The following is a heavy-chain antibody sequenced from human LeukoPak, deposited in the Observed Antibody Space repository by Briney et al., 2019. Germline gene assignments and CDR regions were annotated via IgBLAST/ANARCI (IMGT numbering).Heavy chain of an antibody. V-gene: IGHV1-69*05. D-gene: IGHD2-21*01. CDR3: ARRSNCGGDCYRLSELHPGAFDI. CDR2: IIPIFGTA. CDR1: GGTFSSYA. Sequence: GASVKVSCKASGGTFSSYAISWVRQAPGQGLEWMGGIIPIFGTANYAQKFQGRVTITTDESTSTAYMELSSLRSEDTAVYYCARRSNCGGDCYRLSELHPGAFDIWGQGTLVTVSS. J-gene: IGHJ4*02.